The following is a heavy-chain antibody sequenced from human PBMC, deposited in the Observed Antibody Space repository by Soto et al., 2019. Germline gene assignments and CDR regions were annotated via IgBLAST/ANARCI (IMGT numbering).Heavy chain of an antibody. Sequence: GESLKISCKGSGYSFAGYWITWVRQKPGKGLEWMGRIDPSDSQTYYSPSFRGHVTISATKSITTVFLQMNSLGTEDTAVYYCARGYCSRPSCSHFDCWGQGTLVTVSS. CDR3: ARGYCSRPSCSHFDC. CDR2: IDPSDSQT. CDR1: GYSFAGYW. D-gene: IGHD2-2*01. V-gene: IGHV5-10-1*01. J-gene: IGHJ4*02.